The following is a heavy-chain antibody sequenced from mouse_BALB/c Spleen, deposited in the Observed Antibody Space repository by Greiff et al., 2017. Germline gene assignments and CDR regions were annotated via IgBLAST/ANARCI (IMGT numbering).Heavy chain of an antibody. CDR2: ISSGGST. CDR1: GFTFSSYA. Sequence: EVMLVESGGGLVKPGGSLKLSCAASGFTFSSYAMSWVRQTPEKRLEWVASISSGGSTYYPDSVKGRFTISRDNARNILYLQMSSLRSEDTAMYYCARGLLWLRRDYYAMDYWGQGTSVTVSS. V-gene: IGHV5-6-5*01. J-gene: IGHJ4*01. CDR3: ARGLLWLRRDYYAMDY. D-gene: IGHD2-9*01.